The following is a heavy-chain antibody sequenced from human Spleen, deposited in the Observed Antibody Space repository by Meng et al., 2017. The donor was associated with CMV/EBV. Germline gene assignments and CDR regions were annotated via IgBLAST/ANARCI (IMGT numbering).Heavy chain of an antibody. Sequence: GESLKISCAASGFTFSSYSMNWVRQAPGKGLEWVSSISSSSSYIYYADSVKGRFTISRDNAKNSLYLQMNSLRAEDTAVYYCARVVVVAGKAFDIWGQGTKVTVSS. V-gene: IGHV3-21*01. D-gene: IGHD6-19*01. CDR2: ISSSSSYI. CDR1: GFTFSSYS. J-gene: IGHJ3*02. CDR3: ARVVVVAGKAFDI.